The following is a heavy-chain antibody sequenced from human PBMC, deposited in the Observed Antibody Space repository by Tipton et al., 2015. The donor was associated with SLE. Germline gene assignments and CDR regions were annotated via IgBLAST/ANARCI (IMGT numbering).Heavy chain of an antibody. V-gene: IGHV4-30-2*01. J-gene: IGHJ3*02. D-gene: IGHD2-15*01. Sequence: LRLSCAVSGDSISSDGWSWSWIRQPPGKGLEWIGYIYYSGYAYYNPSLKSRVTISVDNSLNQFSLTLTSVTAADTAVYYCARGEGSWDAFDIWGQGTMVTVSS. CDR2: IYYSGYA. CDR1: GDSISSDGWS. CDR3: ARGEGSWDAFDI.